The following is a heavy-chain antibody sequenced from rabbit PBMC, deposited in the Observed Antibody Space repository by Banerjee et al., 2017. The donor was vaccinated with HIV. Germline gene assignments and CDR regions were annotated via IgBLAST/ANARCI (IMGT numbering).Heavy chain of an antibody. Sequence: QSLEESGGDLVKPGASLTLTCTASGFSFSSGYYMCWVRQAPGKGLEWIACIGASSSGSTYYASWAKGRFTISKTSSTTLTLQMTSLTAADTATYFCARDTSSSFSSYGMDLWGQGTLVTVS. D-gene: IGHD1-1*01. CDR1: GFSFSSGYY. V-gene: IGHV1S40*01. CDR2: IGASSSGST. CDR3: ARDTSSSFSSYGMDL. J-gene: IGHJ6*01.